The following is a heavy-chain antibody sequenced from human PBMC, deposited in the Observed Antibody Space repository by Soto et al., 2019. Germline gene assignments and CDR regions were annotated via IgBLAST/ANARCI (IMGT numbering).Heavy chain of an antibody. Sequence: QVQLQESGPGLVKPSQTLSLTCTVSGGSISSGDYYWSWIRQPPGKGLEWIGEINHSGSTKYNPSLKSRVTISLDTSKNQFSLNLSSVTAADTAVYYCARGARDGYTVWGQGTLVTVSS. CDR3: ARGARDGYTV. CDR2: INHSGST. CDR1: GGSISSGDYY. D-gene: IGHD5-12*01. V-gene: IGHV4-30-4*01. J-gene: IGHJ4*02.